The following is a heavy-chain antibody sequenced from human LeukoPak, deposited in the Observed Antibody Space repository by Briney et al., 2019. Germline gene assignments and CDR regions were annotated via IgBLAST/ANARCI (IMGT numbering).Heavy chain of an antibody. CDR2: IYYSGST. D-gene: IGHD3-16*01. V-gene: IGHV4-59*01. CDR3: ARYMITFGGVPNWFDP. CDR1: GGSISSYY. Sequence: SETLSLTCTVSGGSISSYYWSWIRQPPGKGLEWIGYIYYSGSTNYNPSLESRVTISVDTSKNQFSLKLSSVTAADTAVYYCARYMITFGGVPNWFDPWGQGTLVTVSS. J-gene: IGHJ5*02.